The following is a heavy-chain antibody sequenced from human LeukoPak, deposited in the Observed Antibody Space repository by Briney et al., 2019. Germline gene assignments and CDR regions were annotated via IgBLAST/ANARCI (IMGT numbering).Heavy chain of an antibody. CDR3: AKGEYSSRPGAFDI. CDR1: GFTFSSYG. V-gene: IGHV3-30*02. J-gene: IGHJ3*02. D-gene: IGHD6-6*01. Sequence: GGSLRLSCAASGFTFSSYGMHWVRQAPGKGLEWVAFIRYDGSNKYYADSVKGRFTISRDNSKNTLYLQMNSLRAEDTAVYYCAKGEYSSRPGAFDIWGQGTMVTVSS. CDR2: IRYDGSNK.